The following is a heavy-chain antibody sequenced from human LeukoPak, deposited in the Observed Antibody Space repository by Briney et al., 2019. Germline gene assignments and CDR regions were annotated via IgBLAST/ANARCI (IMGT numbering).Heavy chain of an antibody. V-gene: IGHV4-4*07. Sequence: SETLSLTCSVSGGSISDFYWSWIRQPAGKGPEWIGRIYSSGNTNYNPSLKSRVTMSLDASKNQFSLKVSSVTAADTAVYYCARNSGDYWGQGTLVTVP. CDR2: IYSSGNT. D-gene: IGHD4-23*01. CDR3: ARNSGDY. J-gene: IGHJ4*02. CDR1: GGSISDFY.